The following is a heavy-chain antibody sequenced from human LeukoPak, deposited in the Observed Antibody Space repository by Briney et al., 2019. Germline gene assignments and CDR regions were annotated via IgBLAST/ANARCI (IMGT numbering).Heavy chain of an antibody. D-gene: IGHD5-18*01. CDR1: GFTFSNYG. Sequence: SGGSLRLSCAASGFTFSNYGMHWVRQAPGKGLEWVAVKSYDGSNKNYVDSVKGRFTISRDNSKNTLYLQMSSLRGEDTAVYYCAKDHLAGYSYGGYYFDYWGQGTLVTVSS. J-gene: IGHJ4*02. V-gene: IGHV3-30*18. CDR2: KSYDGSNK. CDR3: AKDHLAGYSYGGYYFDY.